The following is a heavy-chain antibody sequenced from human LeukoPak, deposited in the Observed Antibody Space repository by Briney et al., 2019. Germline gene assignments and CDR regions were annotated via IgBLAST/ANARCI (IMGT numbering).Heavy chain of an antibody. Sequence: SQTLSLTCAISGDSVSSNSAAWNWIRQSPSRVLEWLGRTYYRSKWYNDYAVSVKSRITINPDTSKSQFSLQLNSVTPEDTAVYYCVSQSGYSSSSLDYWGQGTLVTVSS. CDR1: GDSVSSNSAA. D-gene: IGHD6-6*01. CDR3: VSQSGYSSSSLDY. J-gene: IGHJ4*02. CDR2: TYYRSKWYN. V-gene: IGHV6-1*01.